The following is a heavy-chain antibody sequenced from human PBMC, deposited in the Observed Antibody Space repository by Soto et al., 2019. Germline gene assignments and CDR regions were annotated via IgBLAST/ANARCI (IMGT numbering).Heavy chain of an antibody. CDR3: ATGDVGYCSGGSCYLPFAEYFPH. V-gene: IGHV1-24*01. CDR2: FDPEDGET. Sequence: QVQLVQSGAEVKKPGASVKVSCKVSGYTLTELSMHWVRQAPGKGLEWMGGFDPEDGETIYAQKFQGRVTMTEDTSTDTAYMELSSVRSEDTAVYYCATGDVGYCSGGSCYLPFAEYFPHWGQGTLVTVSS. D-gene: IGHD2-15*01. J-gene: IGHJ1*01. CDR1: GYTLTELS.